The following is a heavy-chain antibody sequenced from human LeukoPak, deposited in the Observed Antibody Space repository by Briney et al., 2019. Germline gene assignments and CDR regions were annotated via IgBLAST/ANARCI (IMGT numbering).Heavy chain of an antibody. Sequence: SETLSLTCSVSGGSISSYYWSWIRQPPGKGLEWIGYTYYGGSTNYNPSLKSRVTISVDTSKNQFSLKLSSVTAADTAVYYCARLSPQYYYDSSGTRGNSGEDYWGQGTLVTVSS. J-gene: IGHJ4*02. V-gene: IGHV4-59*08. D-gene: IGHD3-22*01. CDR3: ARLSPQYYYDSSGTRGNSGEDY. CDR2: TYYGGST. CDR1: GGSISSYY.